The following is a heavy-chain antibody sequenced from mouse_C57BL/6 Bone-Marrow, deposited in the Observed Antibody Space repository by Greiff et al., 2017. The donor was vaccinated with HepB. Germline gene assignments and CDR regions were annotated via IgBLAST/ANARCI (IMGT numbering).Heavy chain of an antibody. CDR3: TRRELLGPFYFDY. Sequence: QVQLKQSGAELVRPGASVTLSCKASGYTFTDYEMHWVKQTPVHGLEWIGAIDPETGGTAYNQKFKGKDILTADKSSSTAYMELRSLTSEDSAVYYCTRRELLGPFYFDYWGQGTTLTVSS. CDR2: IDPETGGT. CDR1: GYTFTDYE. J-gene: IGHJ2*01. V-gene: IGHV1-15*01.